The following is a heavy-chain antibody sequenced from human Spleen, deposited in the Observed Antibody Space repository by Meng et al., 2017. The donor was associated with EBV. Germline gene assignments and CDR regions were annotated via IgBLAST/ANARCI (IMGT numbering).Heavy chain of an antibody. Sequence: DAGQGRLTSSVPLSSTWTVLGDAIRSFYFWGWIRQPPGRGLEWIGSVYYTGSTYYSPSLKSRVTVSVDTSKNQFSLRLTSVTAADTAVYFCAREDNAKFDPWGQGTLVTVSS. V-gene: IGHV4-38-2*02. D-gene: IGHD2-2*01. J-gene: IGHJ5*02. CDR1: GDAIRSFYF. CDR2: VYYTGST. CDR3: AREDNAKFDP.